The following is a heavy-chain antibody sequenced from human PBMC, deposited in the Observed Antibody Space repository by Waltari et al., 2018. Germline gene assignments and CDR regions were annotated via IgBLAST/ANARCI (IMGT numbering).Heavy chain of an antibody. V-gene: IGHV3-23*01. D-gene: IGHD3-16*01. CDR1: GFTFNNYA. CDR3: ARVLRMGDLPHLS. CDR2: ISAGWSTT. Sequence: EMQQLESGGGLVQPGGSLRLSCATSGFTFNNYAMNWVRQDPGKGWEWVSAISAGWSTTYYADSMKGRLTISRDNSKNTLYLQMNSLRAGDTAVYYCARVLRMGDLPHLSWGQGTLVTVSS. J-gene: IGHJ5*02.